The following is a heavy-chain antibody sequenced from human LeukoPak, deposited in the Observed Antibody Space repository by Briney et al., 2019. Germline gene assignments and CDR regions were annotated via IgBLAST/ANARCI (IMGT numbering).Heavy chain of an antibody. CDR3: ARGRLQLLLGADFFYYMDV. J-gene: IGHJ6*03. V-gene: IGHV1-69*06. CDR1: GGTTSA. Sequence: ASVKVPCKASGGTTSAIGWVRQAPGQGLEWMGGILPSVGTAHSSQKFQGRVTITADKSTSTAYMELSSLTSEDTAVYYCARGRLQLLLGADFFYYMDVWGKGTTVIISS. CDR2: ILPSVGTA. D-gene: IGHD5-18*01.